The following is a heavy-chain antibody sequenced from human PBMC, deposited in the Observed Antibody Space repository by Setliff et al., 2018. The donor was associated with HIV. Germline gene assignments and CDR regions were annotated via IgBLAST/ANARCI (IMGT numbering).Heavy chain of an antibody. Sequence: LSCAASGFTFNNAWMYWVRQAPGKGLEWVGRIKSKTDGGTTDYSAPVNGRFSLSRDDSKNTLYLQMNSLKTEDTAVYYCFTAASGFIRASWGRGALVTVSS. V-gene: IGHV3-15*01. CDR3: FTAASGFIRAS. CDR2: IKSKTDGGTT. CDR1: GFTFNNAW. J-gene: IGHJ5*02. D-gene: IGHD2-15*01.